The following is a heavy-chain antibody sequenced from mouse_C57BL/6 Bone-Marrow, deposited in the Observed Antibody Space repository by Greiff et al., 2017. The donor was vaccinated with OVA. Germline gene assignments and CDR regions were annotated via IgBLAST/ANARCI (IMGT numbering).Heavy chain of an antibody. Sequence: QVQLQQPGAELVKPGASVKLSCKASGYTFTSYWMHWVKQRPGQGLEWIGMIHPNSGSTNYNEKFKSKATLTVDKSSSTAYMQLSSLTSEDSAVYDGAREGIVYSAWFAYWGQGTLVTVSA. CDR1: GYTFTSYW. D-gene: IGHD2-10*02. V-gene: IGHV1-64*01. CDR2: IHPNSGST. J-gene: IGHJ3*01. CDR3: AREGIVYSAWFAY.